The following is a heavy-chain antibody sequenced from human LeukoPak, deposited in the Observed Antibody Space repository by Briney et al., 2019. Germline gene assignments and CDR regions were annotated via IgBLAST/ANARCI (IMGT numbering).Heavy chain of an antibody. CDR1: GGTFRSND. V-gene: IGHV1-69*05. D-gene: IGHD5-12*01. CDR2: FIPNRSRS. J-gene: IGHJ4*02. Sequence: SVKLSCKAVGGTFRSNDLSWIRQAPGQGLERKGVFIPNRSRSHYAQEFKARVTITTTESTTTVYMELRSMRSEDTAAYYCASTYSGYHYWGQGTLVTVSS. CDR3: ASTYSGYHY.